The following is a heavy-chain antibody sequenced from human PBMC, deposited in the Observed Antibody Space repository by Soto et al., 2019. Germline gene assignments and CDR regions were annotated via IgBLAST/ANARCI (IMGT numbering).Heavy chain of an antibody. J-gene: IGHJ4*02. Sequence: QVQLVESGGGVVQPGRSLRLSCAASGFTVSAYTMHWVRQAPGKGLEWVAVISSDGNNKYYTDSVKGRFTISRDTSTNTLYLQMNRLRAEDTAGYYCARWEQPLFDYWGQGTLVTVSS. D-gene: IGHD1-26*01. V-gene: IGHV3-30-3*01. CDR2: ISSDGNNK. CDR3: ARWEQPLFDY. CDR1: GFTVSAYT.